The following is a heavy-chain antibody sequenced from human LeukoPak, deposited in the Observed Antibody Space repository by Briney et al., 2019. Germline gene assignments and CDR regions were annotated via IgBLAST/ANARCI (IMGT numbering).Heavy chain of an antibody. CDR3: ARDRLRFLEWLGIDY. CDR2: IKQDGSEK. D-gene: IGHD3-3*01. Sequence: PGGSLRLSCAASGFTFSSYWMSWVRQAPGKGLEWVANIKQDGSEKYYVDSVKGRFTISRDNSKNTLYLQMNSLRAEDTAVYYCARDRLRFLEWLGIDYWGQGTLVTVSS. J-gene: IGHJ4*02. V-gene: IGHV3-7*01. CDR1: GFTFSSYW.